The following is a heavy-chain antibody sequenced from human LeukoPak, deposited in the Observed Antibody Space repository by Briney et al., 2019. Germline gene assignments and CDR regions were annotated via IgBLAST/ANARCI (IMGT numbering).Heavy chain of an antibody. CDR3: ARGGYYYDSSGYYYGPFDY. CDR2: INHSGST. J-gene: IGHJ4*02. D-gene: IGHD3-22*01. V-gene: IGHV4-34*01. Sequence: GSLRLSCAASGFSVSSNYMNWVRQAPGKGLEWIGEINHSGSTNYNPSLKSRVTISVDTSKNQFSLKLSSVTAADTAVYYCARGGYYYDSSGYYYGPFDYWGQGTLVTVSS. CDR1: GFSVSSNY.